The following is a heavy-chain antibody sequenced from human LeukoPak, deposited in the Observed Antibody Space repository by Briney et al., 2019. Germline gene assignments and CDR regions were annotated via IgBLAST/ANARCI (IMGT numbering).Heavy chain of an antibody. CDR3: ARGDCSSTSCYLFDY. D-gene: IGHD2-2*01. CDR2: ISYDGSNR. CDR1: GFSFSSYA. V-gene: IGHV3-30*04. J-gene: IGHJ4*02. Sequence: PGRSLRLSCAASGFSFSSYAMHWVRQAPGTGREWVAVISYDGSNRYYADSVKSRFTISRDNSKNTLYLQMNSLRAEDTAVYYCARGDCSSTSCYLFDYWGQGTLVTVSS.